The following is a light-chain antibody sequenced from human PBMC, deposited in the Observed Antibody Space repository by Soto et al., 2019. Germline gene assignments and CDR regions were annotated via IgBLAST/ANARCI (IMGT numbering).Light chain of an antibody. CDR1: QSLLHDNGYNY. CDR2: LGS. V-gene: IGKV2-28*01. CDR3: MHSFQTQWT. Sequence: DIVMTQSPLSLPVTPGEPASISCRSSQSLLHDNGYNYLDWYLQKPGQSPQLLIYLGSNRASGVPDRFCSSGSGTDFTLKISRVESEDVGVYYCMHSFQTQWTCGQATKVEIK. J-gene: IGKJ1*01.